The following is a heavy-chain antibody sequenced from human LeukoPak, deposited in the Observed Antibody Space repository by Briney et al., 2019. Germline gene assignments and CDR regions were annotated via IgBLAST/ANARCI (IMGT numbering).Heavy chain of an antibody. CDR3: ARDFFPIVDSTWYEIGY. V-gene: IGHV3-30-3*01. Sequence: GGSLRLSCAASGFTFNDYAMYWVRQAPGKGLEWVTLISYDGYDKSYADSVRGRFTISRDNSRNTLYLQMDSLRSEDTAVYYCARDFFPIVDSTWYEIGYWGQGTLVTVSS. J-gene: IGHJ4*02. CDR2: ISYDGYDK. CDR1: GFTFNDYA. D-gene: IGHD2-21*01.